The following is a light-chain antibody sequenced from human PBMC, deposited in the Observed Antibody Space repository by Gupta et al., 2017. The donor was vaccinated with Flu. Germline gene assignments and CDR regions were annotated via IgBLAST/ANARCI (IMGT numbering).Light chain of an antibody. CDR2: AKN. CDR3: NSLYSTDNHQEV. J-gene: IGLJ2*01. CDR1: SFRNTY. Sequence: SCELTHPPSVSVSLAQTARITCQGDSFRNTYACWYQQKPGQAPVVVIYAKNIRPSGSPDRLSGSSSGNTAALTITGAQAEDEADYYCNSLYSTDNHQEVFGGGTKLTVL. V-gene: IGLV3-19*01.